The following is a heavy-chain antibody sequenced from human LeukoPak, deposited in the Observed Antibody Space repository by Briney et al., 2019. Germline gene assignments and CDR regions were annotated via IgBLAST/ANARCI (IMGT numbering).Heavy chain of an antibody. CDR3: AEDSLLGAYWYFDL. J-gene: IGHJ2*01. Sequence: PGGSLRLSCAASGXTFSSYGMHWVRQAPGKGLEWVAVISYDGSNKYYADSVKGRFTISRDNSKNTLYLQMNSLSAEDTAVYYCAEDSLLGAYWYFDLWGRGTLVTVSS. D-gene: IGHD3-16*01. V-gene: IGHV3-30*18. CDR1: GXTFSSYG. CDR2: ISYDGSNK.